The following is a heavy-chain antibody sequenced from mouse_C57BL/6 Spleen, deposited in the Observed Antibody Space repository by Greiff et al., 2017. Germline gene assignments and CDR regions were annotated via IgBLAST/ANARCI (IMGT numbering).Heavy chain of an antibody. D-gene: IGHD1-1*01. CDR1: GYTFTSYW. V-gene: IGHV1-61*01. CDR2: IYPSDSET. Sequence: QVQLKQPGAELVRPGSSVKLSCKASGYTFTSYWMDWVKQRPGQGLEWIGNIYPSDSETHYNQKFKDKATLTVDKSSSTAYMQLSSLTSEDSAVXYCARGGGGYYGSHWYFDVWGTGTTVTVSS. J-gene: IGHJ1*03. CDR3: ARGGGGYYGSHWYFDV.